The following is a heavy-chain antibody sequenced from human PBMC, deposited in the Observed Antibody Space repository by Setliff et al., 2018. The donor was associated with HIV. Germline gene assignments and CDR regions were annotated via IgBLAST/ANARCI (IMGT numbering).Heavy chain of an antibody. CDR1: GYTFTGYY. D-gene: IGHD2-15*01. CDR2: INPNSGGT. J-gene: IGHJ4*02. CDR3: VTGEGLRF. Sequence: RASVKVSCKASGYTFTGYYMHWVRQAPGQGLEWMGWINPNSGGTTYAQKFQGRVTMTRDTSISTAYMEVSSLRSEDTAVYYCVTGEGLRFWGQGTLVTVSS. V-gene: IGHV1-2*02.